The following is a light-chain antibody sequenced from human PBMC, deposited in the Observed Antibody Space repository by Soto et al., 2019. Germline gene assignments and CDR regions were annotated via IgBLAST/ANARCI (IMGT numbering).Light chain of an antibody. Sequence: QSVLTQPASVSGSPGQSITISCTGTSSDVGRYKFVSWYQQHPDKAPKLLIYEVTDRPPGVSNRFSGSKSGNTASLTISGLQADDEADYYCSSYTGTSTWVFGGGTKLTVL. CDR1: SSDVGRYKF. CDR3: SSYTGTSTWV. V-gene: IGLV2-14*01. J-gene: IGLJ2*01. CDR2: EVT.